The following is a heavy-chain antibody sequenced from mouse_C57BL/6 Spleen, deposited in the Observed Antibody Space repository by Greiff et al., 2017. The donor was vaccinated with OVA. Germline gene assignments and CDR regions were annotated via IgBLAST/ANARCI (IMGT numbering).Heavy chain of an antibody. CDR2: IYPGDGAT. V-gene: IGHV1-82*01. Sequence: VKVVESGPELVKPGASVKISCKVSGYAFSSSWMNWVKQRPGKGLEWIGRIYPGDGATNYNGKFKGKATLTADKSSSTAYMQLSSLTSEDSAVYFCARWRLPHWYFDVWGTGTTVTVSS. CDR1: GYAFSSSW. CDR3: ARWRLPHWYFDV. D-gene: IGHD2-4*01. J-gene: IGHJ1*03.